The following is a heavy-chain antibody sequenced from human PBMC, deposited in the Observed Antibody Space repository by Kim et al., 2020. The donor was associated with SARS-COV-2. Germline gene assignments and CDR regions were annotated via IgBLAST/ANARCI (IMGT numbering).Heavy chain of an antibody. J-gene: IGHJ3*02. Sequence: SETLSLTCTVSGGSISGCGYYWICIRPRPGQGLEWIGYNNYSGSTYSNPSLQSRVTISIDTSKNQFSLRLSSVTAADTAVYYCARAPTMIVVVLAFEIWGQGTMRTVSS. CDR3: ARAPTMIVVVLAFEI. CDR2: NNYSGST. CDR1: GGSISGCGYY. V-gene: IGHV4-31*03. D-gene: IGHD3-22*01.